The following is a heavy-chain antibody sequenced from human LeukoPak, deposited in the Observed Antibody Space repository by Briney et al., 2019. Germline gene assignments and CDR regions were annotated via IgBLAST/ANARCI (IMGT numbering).Heavy chain of an antibody. D-gene: IGHD4-11*01. J-gene: IGHJ6*02. Sequence: GGSLRLSCVASGFTFSSYSMIWVRQAPGKGLEWVSTISGGGGSTFYADSVKGRFTIFRVNSKNTLYLQMNSLRAEDTAIYYCAKDMSDYTNFPDVWGQGTTVTVSS. CDR2: ISGGGGST. CDR3: AKDMSDYTNFPDV. CDR1: GFTFSSYS. V-gene: IGHV3-23*01.